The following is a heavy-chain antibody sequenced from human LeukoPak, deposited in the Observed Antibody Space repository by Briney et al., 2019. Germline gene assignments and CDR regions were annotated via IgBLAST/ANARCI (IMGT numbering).Heavy chain of an antibody. Sequence: GGSLSLSCAASGFTLSSHAIHWVRQAPGKGLEWVSIISYDGSNRNYADSVKGRFTVSRDNSKNTLYLQINSLSTEDTAVYYCARGGSGSYYYYFYYMDVWGKGTTVTVSS. CDR3: ARGGSGSYYYYFYYMDV. V-gene: IGHV3-30*01. J-gene: IGHJ6*03. D-gene: IGHD3-10*01. CDR2: ISYDGSNR. CDR1: GFTLSSHA.